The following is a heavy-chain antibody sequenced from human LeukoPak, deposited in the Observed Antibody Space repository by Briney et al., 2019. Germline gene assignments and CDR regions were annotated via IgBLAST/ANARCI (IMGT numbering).Heavy chain of an antibody. J-gene: IGHJ6*04. V-gene: IGHV3-7*03. CDR1: GFPFSNSW. CDR3: AGGNAMDV. CDR2: IKKDGSGI. Sequence: GGSLRISCVVSGFPFSNSWMYWVRQAPGKGLEGVANIKKDGSGISYVDSVKGRFIISRDNTRNSLYLQMNSLTVEDTAVYFCAGGNAMDVWGKGTAVTVSS.